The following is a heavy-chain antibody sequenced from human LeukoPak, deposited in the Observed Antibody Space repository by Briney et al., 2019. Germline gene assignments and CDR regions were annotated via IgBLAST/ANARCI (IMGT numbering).Heavy chain of an antibody. J-gene: IGHJ5*01. D-gene: IGHD3-3*01. Sequence: QLWGSLRLSCGASGFTFPHYSMHWVRQAPGKGPEWVSYIGSGGTTIFYADSVKGRFTISRDDAKNSLYLQMNTLRDDDTAVYYCVRDFWSGYFDWFASWGQGTLVTVSS. CDR1: GFTFPHYS. CDR3: VRDFWSGYFDWFAS. CDR2: IGSGGTTI. V-gene: IGHV3-48*02.